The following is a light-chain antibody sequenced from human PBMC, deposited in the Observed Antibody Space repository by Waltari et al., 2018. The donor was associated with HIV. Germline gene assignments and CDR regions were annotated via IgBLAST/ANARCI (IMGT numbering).Light chain of an antibody. V-gene: IGKV4-1*01. CDR2: WAS. J-gene: IGKJ4*01. CDR1: QSVLYSSHNKNY. Sequence: DIVMTQSPDSLAVSLGERATINCKSSQSVLYSSHNKNYLAWYQQKPGQPPTLLISWASTRDSGVPDRFIGSGSGTNFTLTISRLQPEDVAVYYCQQYYSFPLTFGGGTTVEIK. CDR3: QQYYSFPLT.